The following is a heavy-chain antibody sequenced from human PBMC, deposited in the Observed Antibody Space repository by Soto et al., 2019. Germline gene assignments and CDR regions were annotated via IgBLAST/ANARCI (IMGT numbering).Heavy chain of an antibody. CDR1: GYTFTIYA. V-gene: IGHV1-3*01. J-gene: IGHJ3*02. CDR2: INAGNSNT. CDR3: ARVNRYYDSSGYHDAFDI. D-gene: IGHD3-22*01. Sequence: GASVKVSCKSSGYTFTIYAMHWVRPAPGQRLEWMGWINAGNSNTKYSQKFQGRVTITRDTSASTAYMELSSLRSEDTAVYYCARVNRYYDSSGYHDAFDIWGQETMVTVSS.